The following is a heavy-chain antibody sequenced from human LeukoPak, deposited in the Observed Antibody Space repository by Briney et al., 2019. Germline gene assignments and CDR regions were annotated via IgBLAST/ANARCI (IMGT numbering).Heavy chain of an antibody. Sequence: SETLSLTCTVSGGSISSGGYYWSWIRQHPGKGLEWIGYIYYSVSTYYNPSRKSRVTISVDTSKNQFSLKLSSVTAADTAVYYCARGFGESFDYWGQGTLVTVSS. J-gene: IGHJ4*02. CDR2: IYYSVST. D-gene: IGHD3-10*01. V-gene: IGHV4-31*03. CDR1: GGSISSGGYY. CDR3: ARGFGESFDY.